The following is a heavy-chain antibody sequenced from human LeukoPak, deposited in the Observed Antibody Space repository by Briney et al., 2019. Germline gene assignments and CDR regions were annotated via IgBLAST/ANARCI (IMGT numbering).Heavy chain of an antibody. CDR3: ARHENDDLDY. J-gene: IGHJ4*02. CDR2: IYYSGST. Sequence: PSETLSLTCTVSGGSISSSSYYWGWLRQPPGKGLEWIGSIYYSGSTYYNPSLKSRVTISVDTSKNQFSLKLSSVTAADTAVYYCARHENDDLDYWGQGTLVTVSS. D-gene: IGHD1-1*01. CDR1: GGSISSSSYY. V-gene: IGHV4-39*01.